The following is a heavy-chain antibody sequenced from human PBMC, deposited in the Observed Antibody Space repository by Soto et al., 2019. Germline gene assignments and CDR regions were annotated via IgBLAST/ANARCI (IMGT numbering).Heavy chain of an antibody. CDR3: ARAKTTMIVPENF. CDR1: GVSISSSTQY. V-gene: IGHV4-39*01. J-gene: IGHJ4*02. Sequence: SETLSLTCIVSGVSISSSTQYWGWIRQPPGKGLEWLASIYSSGRTYYNPPLKSRLTISVDTSKNQVSLELSTMTAADAAVYYCARAKTTMIVPENFWGQGTLVTVSS. D-gene: IGHD3-22*01. CDR2: IYSSGRT.